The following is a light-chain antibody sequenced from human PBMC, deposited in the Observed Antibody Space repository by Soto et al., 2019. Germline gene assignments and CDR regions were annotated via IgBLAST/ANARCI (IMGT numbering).Light chain of an antibody. Sequence: EIILTQSPATLSLSPGERATLSCRASHSVTTFLAWYQQKPGQAPRLLIYDVSKRATGIPARFSGSGSGTDFTLTISSLEPEDFAVYYCQQRINWPLTFGGGTKVEIK. J-gene: IGKJ4*01. CDR3: QQRINWPLT. V-gene: IGKV3-11*01. CDR1: HSVTTF. CDR2: DVS.